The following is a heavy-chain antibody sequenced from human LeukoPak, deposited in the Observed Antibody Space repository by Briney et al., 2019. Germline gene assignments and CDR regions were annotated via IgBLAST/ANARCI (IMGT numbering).Heavy chain of an antibody. V-gene: IGHV6-1*01. CDR3: ARGVATSGWYTFDY. CDR2: TYYRSKWYY. CDR1: GDSVSSINGA. Sequence: KHSQTLSLTCAISGDSVSSINGAWNWVRQSPSRGLEWLGRTYYRSKWYYDYASSIQGRISINPDASKNQFSLLLHSVTPEDTAVYYCARGVATSGWYTFDYWGQGSLVTVSS. J-gene: IGHJ4*02. D-gene: IGHD6-19*01.